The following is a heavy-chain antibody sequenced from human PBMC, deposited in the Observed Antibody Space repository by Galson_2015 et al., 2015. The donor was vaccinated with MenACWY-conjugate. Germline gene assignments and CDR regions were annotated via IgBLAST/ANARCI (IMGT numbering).Heavy chain of an antibody. J-gene: IGHJ4*02. CDR1: GASVSSNSAA. V-gene: IGHV6-1*01. D-gene: IGHD6-19*01. Sequence: CAISGASVSSNSAAWNWIRQSPSRGLEWLGRTYYRSKWYKYYAASVKSRMTINVDTSKNQFSLQLNSVTPEDTAMYYCASQGIAVAGVIDYWGQGILVTVSS. CDR3: ASQGIAVAGVIDY. CDR2: TYYRSKWYK.